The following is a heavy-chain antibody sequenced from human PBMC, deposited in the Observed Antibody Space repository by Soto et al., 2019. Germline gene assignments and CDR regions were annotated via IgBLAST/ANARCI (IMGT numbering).Heavy chain of an antibody. Sequence: PGESLKISCKGSGYSFTSYWIAWVRQKPGKGLELMGIINPADSDTRYSPSSQGQVIISVDKYISTAYLQWSSLKASDTATYYWARRYTSGWYFDYWGQGTPVTVSS. CDR2: INPADSDT. V-gene: IGHV5-51*01. J-gene: IGHJ4*02. CDR3: ARRYTSGWYFDY. D-gene: IGHD6-19*01. CDR1: GYSFTSYW.